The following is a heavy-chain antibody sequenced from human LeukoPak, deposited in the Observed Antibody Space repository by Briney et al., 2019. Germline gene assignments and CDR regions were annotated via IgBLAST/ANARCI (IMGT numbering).Heavy chain of an antibody. Sequence: GASVKVSCKASGYTFTSYYMHWVRQAPGQGLEWMGIINPSGGSTSYAQKFQGRVTMTRDMSTSTVYMELGSLRSEDTAVYYCARRAVWGNWFDPWGQGTLVTVSS. CDR3: ARRAVWGNWFDP. CDR1: GYTFTSYY. J-gene: IGHJ5*02. D-gene: IGHD3-16*01. V-gene: IGHV1-46*01. CDR2: INPSGGST.